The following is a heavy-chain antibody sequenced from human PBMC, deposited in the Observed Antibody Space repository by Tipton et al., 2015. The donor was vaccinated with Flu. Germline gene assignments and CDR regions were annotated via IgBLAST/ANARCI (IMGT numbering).Heavy chain of an antibody. J-gene: IGHJ5*02. V-gene: IGHV3-33*08. D-gene: IGHD1-26*01. Sequence: SLRLSCAASGFTFSSYGMHWVRQAPGKGLEWVAVIWYDGSNKYYADSVKGRFTISRDNSKNTLYLQMNSLRAEDTAVYYCARDLGGSPSQQFDPWGQGTLVTVSS. CDR3: ARDLGGSPSQQFDP. CDR1: GFTFSSYG. CDR2: IWYDGSNK.